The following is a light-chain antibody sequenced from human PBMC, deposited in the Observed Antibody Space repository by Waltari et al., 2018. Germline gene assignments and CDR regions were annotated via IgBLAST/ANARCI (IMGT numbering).Light chain of an antibody. CDR2: EVS. V-gene: IGLV2-23*02. Sequence: QSALTQTASVSGSPGQSITISCTGTSSDIGSFNLVSWYQQHPGKAPKLMIYEVSQLPSGVSNRFSGSKSANTASLTISGLQAEDEADYYCCSYAGTIPFVFGTGTKVTVL. J-gene: IGLJ1*01. CDR3: CSYAGTIPFV. CDR1: SSDIGSFNL.